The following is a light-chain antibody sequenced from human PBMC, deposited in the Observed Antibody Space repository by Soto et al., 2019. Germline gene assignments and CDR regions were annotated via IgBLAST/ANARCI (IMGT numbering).Light chain of an antibody. CDR3: QQAYSFPIT. Sequence: DIQMTQSPSTLSASVGDRVTITCRASQSISSWLAWYQQKPGKAPKLLIYDASSLEGGVPSRFSGSGSGTEFTLTISSLQPDDFATYYCQQAYSFPITFGQGTRLEIK. CDR1: QSISSW. J-gene: IGKJ5*01. CDR2: DAS. V-gene: IGKV1-5*01.